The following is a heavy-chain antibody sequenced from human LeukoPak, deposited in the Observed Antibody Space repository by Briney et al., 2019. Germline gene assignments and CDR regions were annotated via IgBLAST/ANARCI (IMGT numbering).Heavy chain of an antibody. D-gene: IGHD1-26*01. CDR1: GGTFSSYA. CDR2: IIPIFGTA. J-gene: IGHJ1*01. CDR3: ARGYSGSSGYFQH. Sequence: SVKVSCKASGGTFSSYAISWVRQAPGQGLEWMGGIIPIFGTANYAQRFQGRVTITADESTSTAYMELSSLRSEDTAVYYCARGYSGSSGYFQHWGQGTLATVSS. V-gene: IGHV1-69*13.